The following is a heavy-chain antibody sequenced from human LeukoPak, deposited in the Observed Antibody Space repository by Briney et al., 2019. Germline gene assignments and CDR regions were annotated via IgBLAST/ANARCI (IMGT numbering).Heavy chain of an antibody. Sequence: SVKVSCKASGFTFTSSAMQWVRQARGQRLEWIGWIVVGSGNTNYAQKFQERVTITRDMSTSTVYMELSSLRSEDTAVYYCAKVAASSGELLWDLDYWGQGTLVTVSS. CDR3: AKVAASSGELLWDLDY. J-gene: IGHJ4*02. D-gene: IGHD3-10*01. CDR1: GFTFTSSA. CDR2: IVVGSGNT. V-gene: IGHV1-58*02.